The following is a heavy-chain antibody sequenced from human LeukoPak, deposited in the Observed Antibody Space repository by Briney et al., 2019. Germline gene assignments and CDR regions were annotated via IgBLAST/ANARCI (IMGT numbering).Heavy chain of an antibody. Sequence: GGSLRLSCAASGFTFSTYAMSWVRQAPGKGLEWVSAIRSNGGSQYYAESVKGRFNIYRGNSKNTLYLQMNRLRAEDTAIYYCAGPRTLTNAFWGQGPLVTVSS. J-gene: IGHJ4*02. CDR3: AGPRTLTNAF. CDR2: IRSNGGSQ. D-gene: IGHD1-1*01. V-gene: IGHV3-23*01. CDR1: GFTFSTYA.